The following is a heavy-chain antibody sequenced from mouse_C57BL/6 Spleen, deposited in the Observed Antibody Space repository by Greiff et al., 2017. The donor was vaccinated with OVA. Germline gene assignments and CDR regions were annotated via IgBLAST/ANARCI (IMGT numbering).Heavy chain of an antibody. CDR1: GYSFTGYF. D-gene: IGHD1-1*01. J-gene: IGHJ1*03. Sequence: VQLKQSGPELVKPGDSVKISCKASGYSFTGYFMNWVMQSHGKSLEWIGRINPYNGDTFYNQKFKGKATLTVDKSSSTTHMELRSLTSEDSAVYYCAREEATVVPYWYFDVWGTGTTVTVSS. CDR2: INPYNGDT. V-gene: IGHV1-20*01. CDR3: AREEATVVPYWYFDV.